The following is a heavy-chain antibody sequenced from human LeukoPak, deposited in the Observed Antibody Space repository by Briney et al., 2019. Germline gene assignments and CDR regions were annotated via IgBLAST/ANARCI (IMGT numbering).Heavy chain of an antibody. CDR1: GGSINRYY. J-gene: IGHJ3*02. Sequence: SETLSLTCTVSGGSINRYYWNWLRQPPGKPLEWIGHIYYSGNTKYNPSLNSRVTISIDTSQNQFSLKLSSVSAADTAVYYCARQILTTYGDYSAFDIWGQGTMVTVSS. D-gene: IGHD4-17*01. V-gene: IGHV4-59*08. CDR3: ARQILTTYGDYSAFDI. CDR2: IYYSGNT.